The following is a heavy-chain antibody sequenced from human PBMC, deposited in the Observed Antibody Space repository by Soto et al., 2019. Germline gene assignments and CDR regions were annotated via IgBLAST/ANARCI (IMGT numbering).Heavy chain of an antibody. D-gene: IGHD5-12*01. CDR3: ARGPQLLVATITDYYYGMDV. CDR1: GYTFTSYG. CDR2: ISAYNGNT. J-gene: IGHJ6*02. V-gene: IGHV1-18*01. Sequence: GASVKVSCKASGYTFTSYGISWVRQAPGQGLEWMGWISAYNGNTNYAQKLQGRVTMTRDTSISTAYMELSRLRSDDTAVYYCARGPQLLVATITDYYYGMDVWGQGTTVTVSS.